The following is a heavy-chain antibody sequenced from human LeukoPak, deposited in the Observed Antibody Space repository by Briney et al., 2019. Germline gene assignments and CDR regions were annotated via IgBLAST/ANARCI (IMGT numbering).Heavy chain of an antibody. CDR1: GFTFSDHY. J-gene: IGHJ3*02. Sequence: GGSLRLSCAASGFTFSDHYMDWVRQAPGKGLEWVGRTRNKANSYITEYAASVKGRFTISRDDSKNSLYLQMNSLKTEDTAVYYCARSSWGAFDIWGQGTMVTVSS. D-gene: IGHD6-6*01. CDR2: TRNKANSYIT. CDR3: ARSSWGAFDI. V-gene: IGHV3-72*01.